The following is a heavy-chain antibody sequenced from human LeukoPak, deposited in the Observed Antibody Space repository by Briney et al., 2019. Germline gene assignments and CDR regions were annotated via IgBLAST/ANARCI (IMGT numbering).Heavy chain of an antibody. CDR3: AREADFDWLLYQLRPFDY. J-gene: IGHJ4*02. CDR2: IDTSTGKP. V-gene: IGHV7-4-1*02. Sequence: GASVKVSCKASGYTFTTFAINWVRQAPGQGLEWMGWIDTSTGKPTYAQGFTGRFVFSLDTSVSTAYLQISSLKAEDTAVYYCAREADFDWLLYQLRPFDYWGQGTLVTVSS. D-gene: IGHD3-9*01. CDR1: GYTFTTFA.